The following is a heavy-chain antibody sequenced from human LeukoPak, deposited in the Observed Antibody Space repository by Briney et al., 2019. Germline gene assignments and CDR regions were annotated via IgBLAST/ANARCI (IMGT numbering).Heavy chain of an antibody. J-gene: IGHJ3*02. V-gene: IGHV5-51*01. D-gene: IGHD3-10*01. CDR2: IYPGDSDT. CDR3: ARDFAPMVRGVPDAFDI. CDR1: GYSFTTYW. Sequence: GESLKISCKGSGYSFTTYWIGWVRQMPGKGLEWMGIIYPGDSDTRYSPSFQGQVTISADKSISTAYLQWSSLKASDTAMYYCARDFAPMVRGVPDAFDIWGQGTMVTVSS.